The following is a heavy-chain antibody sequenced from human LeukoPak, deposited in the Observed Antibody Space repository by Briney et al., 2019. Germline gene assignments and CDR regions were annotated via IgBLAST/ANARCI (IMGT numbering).Heavy chain of an antibody. CDR3: ARRAGIYSHPYDY. Sequence: GGPLRLSCAASGFIFSRYGMSWVRQAPGKGLEWVSALSSSGGSTYYADSVRGRFTISRDNSKNTLSLQMNSLRAEDTAVYYCARRAGIYSHPYDYWGQGTLVTVSS. CDR1: GFIFSRYG. CDR2: LSSSGGST. J-gene: IGHJ4*02. D-gene: IGHD1-14*01. V-gene: IGHV3-23*01.